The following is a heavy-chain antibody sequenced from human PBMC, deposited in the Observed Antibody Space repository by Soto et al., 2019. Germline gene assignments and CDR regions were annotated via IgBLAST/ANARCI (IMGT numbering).Heavy chain of an antibody. V-gene: IGHV3-21*01. D-gene: IGHD5-12*01. CDR2: ISRSSAYI. J-gene: IGHJ4*02. CDR1: EFTFSSYS. CDR3: ARDREGYNLPFFDY. Sequence: EVQLVESGGGLVKPGGSLRLSCAASEFTFSSYSMNWVRQAPGKGLEWVSPISRSSAYIYYADSVKGRFTISRDNAKNSLYLQMNSLRAEDTAVYYCARDREGYNLPFFDYWGQGTLVTVSS.